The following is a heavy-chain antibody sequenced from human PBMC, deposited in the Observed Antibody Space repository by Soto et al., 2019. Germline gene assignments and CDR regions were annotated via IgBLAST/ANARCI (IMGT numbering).Heavy chain of an antibody. V-gene: IGHV1-18*01. J-gene: IGHJ4*02. CDR2: ISAYNGNK. Sequence: QVQLVQSGPEVKKPGASVKVSCKASGYTFSSYGISWVRQAPGQGLEWLGWISAYNGNKNSAQKLQGRVTMTTATSTSPADRDLRSLRSDEPAVYYCARDGPLLDYWGQGPRVTVSS. CDR1: GYTFSSYG. CDR3: ARDGPLLDY.